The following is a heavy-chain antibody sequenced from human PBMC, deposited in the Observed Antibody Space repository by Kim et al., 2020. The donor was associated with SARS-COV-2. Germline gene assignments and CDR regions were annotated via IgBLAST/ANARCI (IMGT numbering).Heavy chain of an antibody. J-gene: IGHJ4*02. CDR2: IYSDSTT. CDR1: GLTVSNNY. Sequence: GGSLRLSCAASGLTVSNNYMSWVRQVPGKGLEWVSFIYSDSTTYYADSVKGRFTISRDISKNTLYLQMNSLRAEDTAVYYCARAPSYGDYGFDVWGQGTLVTVSS. V-gene: IGHV3-53*01. CDR3: ARAPSYGDYGFDV. D-gene: IGHD4-17*01.